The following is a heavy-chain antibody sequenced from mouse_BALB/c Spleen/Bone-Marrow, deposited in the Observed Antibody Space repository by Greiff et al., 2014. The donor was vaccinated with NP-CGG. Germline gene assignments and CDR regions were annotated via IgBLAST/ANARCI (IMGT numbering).Heavy chain of an antibody. CDR1: GFSLTNYG. Sequence: LQESGPGLVAPSQRLSITCTVSGFSLTNYGVHWVRQPPGKGLEWLGVIWADGSTNYNSALMSRLSISKDNSKSQVFFKMNSLQTDDTAMYYCARITTATGAMDYWGQGTSVTVSS. J-gene: IGHJ4*01. CDR3: ARITTATGAMDY. V-gene: IGHV2-9*02. D-gene: IGHD1-2*01. CDR2: IWADGST.